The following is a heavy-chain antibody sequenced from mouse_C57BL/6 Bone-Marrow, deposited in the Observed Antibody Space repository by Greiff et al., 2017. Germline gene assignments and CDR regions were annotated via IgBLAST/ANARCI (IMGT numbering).Heavy chain of an antibody. D-gene: IGHD1-1*01. CDR1: GYSFTSYY. V-gene: IGHV1-66*01. Sequence: VQGVESGPELVKPGASVKISCKASGYSFTSYYIHWVKQRPGKGLEWIGWIYPGSGNTKYNEKFKGKATRTADTSSSTAYMQLSSLTSEDSAVYYCARWDYGAMDYWGQGTSVTVSS. J-gene: IGHJ4*01. CDR3: ARWDYGAMDY. CDR2: IYPGSGNT.